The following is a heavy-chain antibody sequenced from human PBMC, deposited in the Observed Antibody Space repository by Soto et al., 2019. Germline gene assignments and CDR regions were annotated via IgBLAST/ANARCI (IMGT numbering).Heavy chain of an antibody. CDR3: ARDEWEANFGY. Sequence: QVQLVESGGGVVQPGRSLRLSCAASGFTFSSYAMHWVRQAPGKGLEWVAVISYDGSNKYYADSVKGRFTISRDNSKNSLYLQMNSLRAEDTAVYYCARDEWEANFGYWGQGTLVTVSS. V-gene: IGHV3-30-3*01. CDR2: ISYDGSNK. D-gene: IGHD1-26*01. J-gene: IGHJ4*02. CDR1: GFTFSSYA.